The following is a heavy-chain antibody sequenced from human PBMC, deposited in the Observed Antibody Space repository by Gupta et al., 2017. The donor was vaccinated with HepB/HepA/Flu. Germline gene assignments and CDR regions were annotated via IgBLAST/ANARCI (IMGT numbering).Heavy chain of an antibody. D-gene: IGHD1-1*01. CDR3: ARRFRFDGDARQLTFDI. CDR2: IYDSGIT. J-gene: IGHJ3*02. CDR1: GASTNNYY. Sequence: QVQLQESGPGLVKPSETLSLTCTVSGASTNNYYWSWIRQPPGKGLEWIGYIYDSGITNYNPSLKSRVTILLDTSKNQFSLKLRSVTVADTAVYYCARRFRFDGDARQLTFDIWGQGTMVIVSS. V-gene: IGHV4-59*08.